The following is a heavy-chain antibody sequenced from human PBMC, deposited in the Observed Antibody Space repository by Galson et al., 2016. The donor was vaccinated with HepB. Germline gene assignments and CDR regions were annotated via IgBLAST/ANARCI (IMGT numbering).Heavy chain of an antibody. CDR1: GFTFSNYG. D-gene: IGHD6-13*01. V-gene: IGHV3-30*18. CDR2: ISFDGTNK. J-gene: IGHJ1*01. CDR3: AKPAEVGSSWFQYFQH. Sequence: SLRLSCAASGFTFSNYGMHWVRQAPGKGLEWVTVISFDGTNKYYVDSVKGRITISRDNSKNTLYLQINSLRPEDTAVYFCAKPAEVGSSWFQYFQHWGQGTLVTVSS.